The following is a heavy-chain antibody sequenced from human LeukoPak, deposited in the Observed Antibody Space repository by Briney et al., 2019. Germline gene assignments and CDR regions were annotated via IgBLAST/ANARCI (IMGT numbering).Heavy chain of an antibody. CDR2: ISYDGSNK. J-gene: IGHJ4*02. CDR3: ASRTYYYGSGSHY. Sequence: GGSLRLSCAASGFTFSSYAMPWVRQAPGKGLEWVAVISYDGSNKYYADSVKGRFTISRDNSKNTLYLQMNSLRAEDTAVYYCASRTYYYGSGSHYWGQGTLVTVSS. CDR1: GFTFSSYA. V-gene: IGHV3-30-3*01. D-gene: IGHD3-10*01.